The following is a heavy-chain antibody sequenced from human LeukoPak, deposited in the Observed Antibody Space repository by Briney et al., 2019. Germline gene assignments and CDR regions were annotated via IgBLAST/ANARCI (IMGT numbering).Heavy chain of an antibody. CDR1: GFTFSSYA. Sequence: GGSLRPSCAASGFTFSSYAMSWVRQAPGKGLEWVSAISKTGSTYYADSVKARFTISRDNSKNTLYLQMNSLTAEDTAVYYCAKGNLRGPPPNIDFWGQGTLVTVSS. D-gene: IGHD5/OR15-5a*01. CDR3: AKGNLRGPPPNIDF. V-gene: IGHV3-23*01. J-gene: IGHJ4*02. CDR2: ISKTGST.